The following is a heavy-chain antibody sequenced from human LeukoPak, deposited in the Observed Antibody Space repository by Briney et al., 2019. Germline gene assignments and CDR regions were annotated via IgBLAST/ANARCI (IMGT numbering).Heavy chain of an antibody. CDR2: IYYSGST. V-gene: IGHV4-39*01. J-gene: IGHJ5*02. D-gene: IGHD3-10*01. Sequence: SETLPLTCTVSGGSISSSSYYWGWIRQPPGKGLEWIGSIYYSGSTYYNPSLKSRVTISVDTSKNQFSLKLSSVTAADTAVYYCARHFKGYFSGSGTWFDPWGQGTLVTVSS. CDR1: GGSISSSSYY. CDR3: ARHFKGYFSGSGTWFDP.